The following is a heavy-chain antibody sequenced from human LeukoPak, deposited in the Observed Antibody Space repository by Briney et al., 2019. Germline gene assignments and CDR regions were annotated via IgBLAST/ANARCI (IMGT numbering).Heavy chain of an antibody. CDR1: GFTFSSYW. D-gene: IGHD3-9*01. J-gene: IGHJ4*02. CDR3: ARCYYDILTGYSDFDY. CDR2: IKQDGSEK. V-gene: IGHV3-7*03. Sequence: PGGSLRPSCAASGFTFSSYWMSWVRQAPGKGLEWVANIKQDGSEKYYVDSVKGRFTISRDNAKNSLYLQMNSLRAEDTAVYYCARCYYDILTGYSDFDYWGQGTLVTVSS.